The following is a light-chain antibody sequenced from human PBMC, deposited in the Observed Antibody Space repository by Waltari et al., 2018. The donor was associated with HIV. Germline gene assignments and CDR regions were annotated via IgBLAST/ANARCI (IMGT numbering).Light chain of an antibody. J-gene: IGKJ2*01. CDR3: HQYGNSPRT. CDR1: QSLSSSF. Sequence: EIVLTQSPGTLSLSPGDRATLSCRASQSLSSSFLAWYQHKPGQTPRLLIYGASSRASDVPDRFSGRGSGTEFTLTINRLEPEDFTVYYCHQYGNSPRTFGQGTKLEIK. V-gene: IGKV3-20*01. CDR2: GAS.